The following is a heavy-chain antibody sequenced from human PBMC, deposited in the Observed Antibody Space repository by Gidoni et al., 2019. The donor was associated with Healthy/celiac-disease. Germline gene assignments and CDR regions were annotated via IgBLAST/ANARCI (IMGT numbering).Heavy chain of an antibody. CDR3: ARRYYYDSSGYYYPSYFDL. V-gene: IGHV4-39*01. Sequence: QLQLQESGPGLVKPSETLSLTCTVSGGSISSSSYYWGWIRQPPGKGLEWIGSIYYSGSTYYNPSLKSRVTISVDTSKNQFSLKLSSVTAADTAVYYCARRYYYDSSGYYYPSYFDLWGRGTLVTVSS. CDR2: IYYSGST. D-gene: IGHD3-22*01. CDR1: GGSISSSSYY. J-gene: IGHJ2*01.